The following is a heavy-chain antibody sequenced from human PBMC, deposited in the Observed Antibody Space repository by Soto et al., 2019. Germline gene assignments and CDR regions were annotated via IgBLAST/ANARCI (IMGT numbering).Heavy chain of an antibody. Sequence: GGSLRLSCAASGFTFSNNWMTWVRQAPGEGLEWVANIKEDGSKKHYVDSAKGRFTISRDNAKNSLYLQMNSLRVEDTAVYFCSRDVVVGAKALNYWGQGALVTVSS. CDR2: IKEDGSKK. J-gene: IGHJ4*02. CDR1: GFTFSNNW. V-gene: IGHV3-7*01. D-gene: IGHD2-15*01. CDR3: SRDVVVGAKALNY.